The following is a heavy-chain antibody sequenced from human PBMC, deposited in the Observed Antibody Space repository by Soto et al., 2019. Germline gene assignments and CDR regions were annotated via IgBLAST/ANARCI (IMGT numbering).Heavy chain of an antibody. J-gene: IGHJ4*02. Sequence: ASETLSLTCTVSGGSISSGDYYWGWIRQPPGKGLEWIGYIYYSGSTYYNPSLKSRVTISVDTSKNQFSLKLSSVTAADTAVYYCAREHHSIGYWGQGTLVTVSS. CDR2: IYYSGST. D-gene: IGHD2-21*01. V-gene: IGHV4-30-4*01. CDR3: AREHHSIGY. CDR1: GGSISSGDYY.